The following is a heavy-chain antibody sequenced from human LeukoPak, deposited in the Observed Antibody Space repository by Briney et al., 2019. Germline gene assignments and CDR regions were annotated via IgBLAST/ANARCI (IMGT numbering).Heavy chain of an antibody. CDR3: ARGGQDYYYYYMDV. CDR1: GGSFSGYY. Sequence: SETLSLTCAVYGGSFSGYYWSWIRQPPGKGLEWIGYIYYSGSTNYNPSLKSRVTISVDTSKNQFSLKLSSVTAADTAVYYCARGGQDYYYYYMDVWGKGTTVTVSS. J-gene: IGHJ6*03. D-gene: IGHD5-12*01. CDR2: IYYSGST. V-gene: IGHV4-59*01.